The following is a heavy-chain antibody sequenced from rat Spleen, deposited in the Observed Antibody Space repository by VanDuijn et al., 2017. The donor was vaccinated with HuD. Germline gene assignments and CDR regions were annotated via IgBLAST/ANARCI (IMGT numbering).Heavy chain of an antibody. CDR2: ISYDGSST. CDR1: GFTFSDYN. J-gene: IGHJ4*01. V-gene: IGHV5-7*01. CDR3: ARSPIMDA. Sequence: EVQLVESGGGLVQPGRSLKLSCAASGFTFSDYNMAWVRQAPKKGLEWVATISYDGSSTYYRDSVKGRFTISRDNAKSTLYLQMDSLRSEDTATYYCARSPIMDAWGQGASVTVSS.